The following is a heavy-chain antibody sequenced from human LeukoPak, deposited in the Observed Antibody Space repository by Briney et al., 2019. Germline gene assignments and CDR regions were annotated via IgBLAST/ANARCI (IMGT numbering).Heavy chain of an antibody. CDR1: GFTFSDFY. V-gene: IGHV3-11*01. CDR3: ARADICGFGELCPPLDY. D-gene: IGHD3-10*01. Sequence: PGGSLRLSCAASGFTFSDFYMSWIRQAPGKGLEWVSYISSSGSTIYYADSVKGRFTISRDNAKNSLYLQMNSLRAEDTAVYYCARADICGFGELCPPLDYWGQGTLVTVSS. J-gene: IGHJ4*02. CDR2: ISSSGSTI.